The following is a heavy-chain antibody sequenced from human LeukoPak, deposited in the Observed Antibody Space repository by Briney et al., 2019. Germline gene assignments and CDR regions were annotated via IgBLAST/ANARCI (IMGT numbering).Heavy chain of an antibody. CDR2: IIPIFGTA. CDR3: ARVLYGYSPPFDY. J-gene: IGHJ4*02. D-gene: IGHD3-22*01. Sequence: SVKVSCKASGYTFTSYAISWVRQAPGQGLEWMGGIIPIFGTANYAQKFQGRVTMTRDTSTSTVYMELSSLRSEDTAVYYCARVLYGYSPPFDYWGQGTLVTVSS. V-gene: IGHV1-69*05. CDR1: GYTFTSYA.